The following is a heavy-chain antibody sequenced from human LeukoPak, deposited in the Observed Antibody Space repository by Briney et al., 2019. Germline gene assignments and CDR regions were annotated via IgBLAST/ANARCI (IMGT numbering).Heavy chain of an antibody. V-gene: IGHV4-59*01. J-gene: IGHJ6*03. Sequence: SETLSLTCTVSGGSISSYYWSWIRQPPGKGLEWIGYIYYSGSTNYNPSLKSRVTISVDTSKNQFSLKLSSVTAADTAVYYCARGTEIGYCSSTSCCWYYYMDVWGKGTTVTISS. CDR3: ARGTEIGYCSSTSCCWYYYMDV. CDR2: IYYSGST. D-gene: IGHD2-2*01. CDR1: GGSISSYY.